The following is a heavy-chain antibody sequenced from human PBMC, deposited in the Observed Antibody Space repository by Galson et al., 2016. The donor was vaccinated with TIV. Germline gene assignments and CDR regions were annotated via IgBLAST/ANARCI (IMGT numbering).Heavy chain of an antibody. Sequence: SLRLSCAASGFTFSSYNMHWVRQAPGKGLEWVAVIAYDGSYKHYAGSVKGRFTVSGDNSKTTLDLQMNSLGAEDTALYYCAKEENSGYYPNDAFDFWGQGTMVTVS. V-gene: IGHV3-30*18. CDR3: AKEENSGYYPNDAFDF. CDR2: IAYDGSYK. D-gene: IGHD3-3*01. J-gene: IGHJ3*01. CDR1: GFTFSSYN.